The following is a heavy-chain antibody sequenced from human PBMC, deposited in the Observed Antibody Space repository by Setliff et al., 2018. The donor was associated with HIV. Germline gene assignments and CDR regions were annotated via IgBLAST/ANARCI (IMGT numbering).Heavy chain of an antibody. V-gene: IGHV4-4*07. J-gene: IGHJ3*02. CDR1: GGSISSYY. D-gene: IGHD3-10*01. Sequence: KPSETLSLTCTVSGGSISSYYWSWIRQPAGKGLEWIGRIYSTGSINYNPSLRSGVTMSVDRSKNSFSLEVTSVTAADTAIYYCARDFGTFHAFDMWGQGTVVTVSS. CDR3: ARDFGTFHAFDM. CDR2: IYSTGSI.